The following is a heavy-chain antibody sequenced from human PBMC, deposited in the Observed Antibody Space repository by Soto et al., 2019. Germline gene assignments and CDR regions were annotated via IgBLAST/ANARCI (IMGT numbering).Heavy chain of an antibody. CDR1: GGSFSGYY. V-gene: IGHV4-34*01. CDR3: ARHFSGSYYDDY. D-gene: IGHD1-26*01. Sequence: QVQLQQWGAGLLKPSETLSLTCGVYGGSFSGYYWSWFRQPPGKGLEWIGEIPYSGSTTSNPSHTCRVTISVDTSKNQCSLRLSSVTAADPAVYYCARHFSGSYYDDYWGQGSLVTVSS. J-gene: IGHJ4*02. CDR2: IPYSGST.